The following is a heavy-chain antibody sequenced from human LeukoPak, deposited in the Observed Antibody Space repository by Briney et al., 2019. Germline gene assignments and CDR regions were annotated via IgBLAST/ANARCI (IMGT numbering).Heavy chain of an antibody. CDR3: ARWMVTAIPGDAFDI. D-gene: IGHD2-21*02. CDR1: WDRVSSNSAA. Sequence: SQTLSLTCAISWDRVSSNSAAWKGIRQSPSRGLEWLGRTYYRAKWYNDYAVAVKSRITINADTSKNQFSLQPNSVTPEDTAVYYCARWMVTAIPGDAFDIWGQRTMGT. CDR2: TYYRAKWYN. V-gene: IGHV6-1*01. J-gene: IGHJ3*02.